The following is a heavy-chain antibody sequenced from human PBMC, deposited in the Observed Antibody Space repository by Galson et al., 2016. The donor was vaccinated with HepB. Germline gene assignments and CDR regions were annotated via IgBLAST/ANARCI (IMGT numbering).Heavy chain of an antibody. Sequence: SVKVSCKASGYTFNDLYLHWVRQAPGEGLEWIGRINTHDGGADLAFNFRGRVTMTKDASIGTAYMELSGLRSDDTAVYFCSRPFWTGSHTEDDSFDIWGRGTMGSVSS. D-gene: IGHD3/OR15-3a*01. J-gene: IGHJ3*02. CDR1: GYTFNDLY. CDR3: SRPFWTGSHTEDDSFDI. CDR2: INTHDGGA. V-gene: IGHV1-2*06.